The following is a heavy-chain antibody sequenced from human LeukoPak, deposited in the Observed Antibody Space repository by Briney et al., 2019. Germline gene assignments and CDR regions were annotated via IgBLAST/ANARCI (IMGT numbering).Heavy chain of an antibody. CDR2: ISGSGSGT. J-gene: IGHJ4*02. CDR3: AKDPWGSRGYFDY. D-gene: IGHD7-27*01. CDR1: GFTFSRNA. V-gene: IGHV3-23*01. Sequence: PGGSLRLSCAASGFTFSRNAMIWVRQAPGKGLEWVSAISGSGSGTYYADSVKGRFTIFRDNSKNTVYLRMNSLRAEDTAVYYCAKDPWGSRGYFDYWGQGTLVTVSS.